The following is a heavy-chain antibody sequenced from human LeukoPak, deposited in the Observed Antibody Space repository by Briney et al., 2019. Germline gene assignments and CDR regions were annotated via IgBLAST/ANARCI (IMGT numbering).Heavy chain of an antibody. CDR2: IYYSGST. CDR3: ARGSPAAALGY. CDR1: GGSISSYY. Sequence: SETLSLTCTVSGGSISSYYWSWIRQPPGKGLEWIGYIYYSGSTNYNPSLKNRVTISVDTSKNQFSLKLSSVTAADTAVYYCARGSPAAALGYWGQGTLVTVSS. V-gene: IGHV4-59*01. J-gene: IGHJ4*02. D-gene: IGHD6-13*01.